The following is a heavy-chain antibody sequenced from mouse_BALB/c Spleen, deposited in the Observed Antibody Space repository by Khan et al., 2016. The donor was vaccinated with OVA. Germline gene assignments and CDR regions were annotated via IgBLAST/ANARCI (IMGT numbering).Heavy chain of an antibody. J-gene: IGHJ2*01. CDR2: INPSTGYT. D-gene: IGHD1-1*01. Sequence: QVQLKQSGAELAKPGASVKMSCKASGFTFINYGILWVKQRPGQGLEWIGYINPSTGYTEYNQNFKDKSTLSAEKSSSTAYMQMSSLTSEDSAVYFGARRGLRWDFDYGGQGTTLTVSS. CDR1: GFTFINYG. CDR3: ARRGLRWDFDY. V-gene: IGHV1-4*01.